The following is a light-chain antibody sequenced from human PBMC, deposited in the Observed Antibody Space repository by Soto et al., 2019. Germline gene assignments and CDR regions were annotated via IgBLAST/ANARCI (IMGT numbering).Light chain of an antibody. CDR2: RNN. CDR3: AAWDDSLRGPV. J-gene: IGLJ2*01. Sequence: QSVLTQPPSASGTPGQRVTISCSGSSSNIGSNYVYWYQQLPGTAPKLLISRNNQRPSGVPDRFSGSKSGTSASLAISGLRSEYEADYYCAAWDDSLRGPVFGGGTKLTVL. V-gene: IGLV1-47*01. CDR1: SSNIGSNY.